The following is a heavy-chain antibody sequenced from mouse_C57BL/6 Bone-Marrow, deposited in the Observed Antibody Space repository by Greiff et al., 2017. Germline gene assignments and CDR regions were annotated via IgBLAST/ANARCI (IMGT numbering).Heavy chain of an antibody. Sequence: QVQLKQSGAELVKPGASVKLSCKASGYTFTSYWMHWVKQRPGQGLEWIGMIHPNSGSTNYNEKFKSKATLTVDKSSSTAYMQLSSLTSEDSAVYYCAREGCPTRRVFAYWGQGTLVTVSA. CDR3: AREGCPTRRVFAY. J-gene: IGHJ3*01. D-gene: IGHD1-1*01. V-gene: IGHV1-64*01. CDR1: GYTFTSYW. CDR2: IHPNSGST.